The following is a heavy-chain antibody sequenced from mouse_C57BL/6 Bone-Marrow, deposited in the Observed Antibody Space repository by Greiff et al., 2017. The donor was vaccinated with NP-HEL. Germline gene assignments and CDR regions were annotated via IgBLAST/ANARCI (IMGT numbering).Heavy chain of an antibody. CDR2: IWRGGST. V-gene: IGHV2-5*01. Sequence: VMLVESGPGLVQPSQSLSITCTVSGFSLTSYGVHWVRQSPGKGLEWLGVIWRGGSTDYNAAFMSRLSITKDNSKSQVFFKMNSLQADDTAIYYCAKKGGLRGYAMDYWGQGTSVTVSS. D-gene: IGHD2-4*01. CDR1: GFSLTSYG. CDR3: AKKGGLRGYAMDY. J-gene: IGHJ4*01.